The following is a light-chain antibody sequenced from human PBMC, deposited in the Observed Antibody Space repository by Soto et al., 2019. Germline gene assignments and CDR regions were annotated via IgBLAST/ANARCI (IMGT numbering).Light chain of an antibody. Sequence: EIVLTQSPGTLSLSPGERATLSCRASQSVSKNFLAWYQQKPGQAPRLLISGASNRATGIPDRFSGSGSGTDFSLTSDRLEPEDLAVYFCQQYGSSPPTCGGGTKVAIK. CDR2: GAS. CDR1: QSVSKNF. J-gene: IGKJ4*01. CDR3: QQYGSSPPT. V-gene: IGKV3-20*01.